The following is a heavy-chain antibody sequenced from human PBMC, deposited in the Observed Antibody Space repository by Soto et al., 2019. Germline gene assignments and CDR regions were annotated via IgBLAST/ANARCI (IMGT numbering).Heavy chain of an antibody. Sequence: QVQLVQSGAEVKKPGSSVKVSCKASGGTFSSYAISWVRQAPGQGLEWMGGIIPIFGTANNAQKFQGRVTITADKSTSTDYMELSSLRSEDTGVYYCARDLIAYDSTDPWCFDYWGQGTLVTVSS. CDR2: IIPIFGTA. CDR3: ARDLIAYDSTDPWCFDY. CDR1: GGTFSSYA. V-gene: IGHV1-69*06. J-gene: IGHJ4*02. D-gene: IGHD3-22*01.